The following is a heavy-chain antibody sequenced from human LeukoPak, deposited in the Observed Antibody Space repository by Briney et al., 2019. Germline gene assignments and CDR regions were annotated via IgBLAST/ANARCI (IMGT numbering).Heavy chain of an antibody. CDR2: IYYSEYT. V-gene: IGHV4-39*02. CDR1: GGSISSSSYY. Sequence: SETLSLTCTVSGGSISSSSYYWGWIRQPPGKGLEWIGSIYYSEYTYYNPSLKSRVTISVDTSKNQFSLKLSSVTAADTAVYYCARDHSGYSYGDTIGYWGQGTLVTVSS. J-gene: IGHJ4*02. D-gene: IGHD5-18*01. CDR3: ARDHSGYSYGDTIGY.